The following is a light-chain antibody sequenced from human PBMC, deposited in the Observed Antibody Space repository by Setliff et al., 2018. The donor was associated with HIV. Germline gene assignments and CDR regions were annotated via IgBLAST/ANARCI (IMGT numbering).Light chain of an antibody. V-gene: IGLV2-14*01. CDR2: EVR. CDR1: SSDVGGYDY. J-gene: IGLJ1*01. Sequence: QSVLTQPASVSGSPGQSITISCTGTSSDVGGYDYVSWYQHHPGKAPKLIISEVRNRPSGVSHRFSGSKSGNTASLTISGLQAEDEADYYCSTYTSSSPLYVFGTGTKVTVL. CDR3: STYTSSSPLYV.